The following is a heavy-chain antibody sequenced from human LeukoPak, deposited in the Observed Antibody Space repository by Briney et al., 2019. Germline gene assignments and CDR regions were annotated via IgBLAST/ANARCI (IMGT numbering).Heavy chain of an antibody. CDR2: IYSGGST. CDR1: GFTVSSNY. D-gene: IGHD1-14*01. J-gene: IGHJ4*02. Sequence: GGSLGLSCAASGFTVSSNYMSWVRQAPGKGLEWVSVIYSGGSTYYADSVKGRFTISRDNSKNTLYLQMNSLRAEDTAVYYCARYQPGPYYFDYWGQGTLVTVSS. V-gene: IGHV3-66*01. CDR3: ARYQPGPYYFDY.